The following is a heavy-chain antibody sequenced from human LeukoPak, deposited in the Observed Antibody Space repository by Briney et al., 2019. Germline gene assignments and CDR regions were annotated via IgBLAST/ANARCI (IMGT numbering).Heavy chain of an antibody. CDR1: GGTFSSYA. CDR3: ARVISGFWTGYYDPFDI. V-gene: IGHV1-69*04. Sequence: GASVKVSCKASGGTFSSYAISWVRQAPGQGLEWMGRIIPILGIANYAQKFQGRVTITADKSTSTAYMELSSLRSEDTAVYYCARVISGFWTGYYDPFDIWGQGTLVTVSS. CDR2: IIPILGIA. D-gene: IGHD3/OR15-3a*01. J-gene: IGHJ3*02.